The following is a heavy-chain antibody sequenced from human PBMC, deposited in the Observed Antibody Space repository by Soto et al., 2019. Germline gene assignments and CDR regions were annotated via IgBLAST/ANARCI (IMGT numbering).Heavy chain of an antibody. CDR3: ARGGCTNGVCYKYWFDP. D-gene: IGHD2-8*01. CDR2: IYYGGST. Sequence: PSETLSLTCTVSGGSVSSGSYYWSWIRQPPGKGLEWIGYIYYGGSTNYNPSLKSRVTISVDTSKNQFSLKLSSVTAADTAVYYCARGGCTNGVCYKYWFDPWGQGTLVTVSS. V-gene: IGHV4-61*01. CDR1: GGSVSSGSYY. J-gene: IGHJ5*02.